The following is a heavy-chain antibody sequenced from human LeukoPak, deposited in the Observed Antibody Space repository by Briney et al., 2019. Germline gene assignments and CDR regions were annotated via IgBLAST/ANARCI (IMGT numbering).Heavy chain of an antibody. CDR1: GGSFSGYY. J-gene: IGHJ4*02. Sequence: SETLSLTCAVYGGSFSGYYWSWIRQPPGKGLEWIGEINHSGSTNYNPSLKSRVTISVDTSKNQFSLKLSSVTAADTAVYYCARRPYYGSGRRVYFDYWGQGTLVTVSS. D-gene: IGHD3-10*01. CDR3: ARRPYYGSGRRVYFDY. CDR2: INHSGST. V-gene: IGHV4-34*01.